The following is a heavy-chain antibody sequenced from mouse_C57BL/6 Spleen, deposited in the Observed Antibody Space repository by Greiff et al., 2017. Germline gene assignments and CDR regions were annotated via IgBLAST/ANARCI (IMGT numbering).Heavy chain of an antibody. CDR3: ARRDYYGSDYFDY. CDR1: GYTFTSYW. Sequence: VQLQQPGAELVKPGASVKLSCKASGYTFTSYWMHWVKQRPGQGLEWIGMINPNSGSTNYNEKFKSKATLTVDKSSSTAYMQLSSLTSEDSAVYYCARRDYYGSDYFDYWGQGTTLTVSS. D-gene: IGHD1-1*01. V-gene: IGHV1-64*01. J-gene: IGHJ2*01. CDR2: INPNSGST.